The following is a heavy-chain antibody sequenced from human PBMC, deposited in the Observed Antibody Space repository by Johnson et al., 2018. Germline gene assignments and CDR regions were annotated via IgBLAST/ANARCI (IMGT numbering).Heavy chain of an antibody. V-gene: IGHV3-23*01. D-gene: IGHD4-17*01. CDR1: GFTFNNYA. Sequence: VQLQESGGGLVQPGGSLRLSCAASGFTFNNYAMSWVRQAPGKGLEWVSGISDSGGSTDYADSVRGRLTISRGNSKNTLYLQMNSLRAEDTAVYYCAKDRLYDYGDLDAFDIWGQGTMVTVSS. CDR2: ISDSGGST. CDR3: AKDRLYDYGDLDAFDI. J-gene: IGHJ3*02.